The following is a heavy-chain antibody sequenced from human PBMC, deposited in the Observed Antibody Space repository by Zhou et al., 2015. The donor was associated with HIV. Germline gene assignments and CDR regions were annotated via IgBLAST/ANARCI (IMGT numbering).Heavy chain of an antibody. CDR2: MNPNSHNV. J-gene: IGHJ4*02. D-gene: IGHD1-26*01. CDR3: ARVVGVGATLDY. CDR1: GYTFTSCD. V-gene: IGHV1-8*01. Sequence: QVQLVQSGAEVRKPGASVRVSCEASGYTFTSCDINWVRQAAGQGLEWMGWMNPNSHNVDYAQRFKGRLTMTRDTSTTTVHMELSSLRSEDTAVYYCARVVGVGATLDYWGQGTLVTVSS.